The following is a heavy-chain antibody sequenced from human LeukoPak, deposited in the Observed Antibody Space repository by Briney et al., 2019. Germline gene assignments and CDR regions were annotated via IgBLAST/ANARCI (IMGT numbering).Heavy chain of an antibody. J-gene: IGHJ4*02. V-gene: IGHV2-5*02. CDR3: AHRLDGDYSLGAGFDY. D-gene: IGHD4-17*01. CDR2: TYWDDNK. Sequence: EACPTLGKPTQTLTLTRTFSGFSLSTSGVGVGWIPHPPGKALGGLPLTYWDDNKRYSPSLKSRLTITKDSSKNQVVLTMTNMDPVDTATYYCAHRLDGDYSLGAGFDYWGQGTLVTVSS. CDR1: GFSLSTSGVG.